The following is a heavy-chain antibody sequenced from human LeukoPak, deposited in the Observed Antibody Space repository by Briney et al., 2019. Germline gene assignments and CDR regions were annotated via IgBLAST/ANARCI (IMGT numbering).Heavy chain of an antibody. D-gene: IGHD3-22*01. CDR1: GFTFSSYA. Sequence: GGSLRLSCAASGFTFSSYAMHWVRQAPGKGLEWVAVISYDGSNKYYADSAKGRFTISRDNSKNTLYLQMNSLRAEDTAVYYCARASIREVIVVAGYWGQGALVTVSS. CDR3: ARASIREVIVVAGY. J-gene: IGHJ4*02. V-gene: IGHV3-30*01. CDR2: ISYDGSNK.